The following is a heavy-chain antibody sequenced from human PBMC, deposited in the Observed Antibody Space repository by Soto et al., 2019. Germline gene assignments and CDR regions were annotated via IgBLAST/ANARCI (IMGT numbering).Heavy chain of an antibody. CDR3: ARVVVVPAANYFDY. CDR1: GGSISSYY. D-gene: IGHD2-2*01. Sequence: QVQLQESGPGLVKPSETLSLTCTVSGGSISSYYWSWIRQPPGKGLEWIGYIYYSGSTNYNPSLKSRVTISVDTSTNQFSLKLSSVTAADTAVYYCARVVVVPAANYFDYWGQGTLVTVSS. V-gene: IGHV4-59*01. CDR2: IYYSGST. J-gene: IGHJ4*02.